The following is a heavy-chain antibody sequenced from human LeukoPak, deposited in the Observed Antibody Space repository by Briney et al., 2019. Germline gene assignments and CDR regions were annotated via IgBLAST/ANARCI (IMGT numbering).Heavy chain of an antibody. J-gene: IGHJ4*02. V-gene: IGHV3-21*06. Sequence: ETGGSLRLSCAASGFTFSSYWMSWVRQAPGKGLEWVSSISSSSLYIYYADSVKGRFTISRDNAKDSLYLQMNSLRVEDTAVYYCLRGDRRDYWGQGTLVTVSS. CDR2: ISSSSLYI. CDR3: LRGDRRDY. CDR1: GFTFSSYW.